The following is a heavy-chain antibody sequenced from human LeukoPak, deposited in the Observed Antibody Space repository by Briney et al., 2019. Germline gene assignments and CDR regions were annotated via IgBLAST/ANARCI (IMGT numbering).Heavy chain of an antibody. V-gene: IGHV1-18*01. Sequence: ASVKVSRKASGYTFTSYGISWVRQAPGQGLEWMGWISAYNGNTNYAQKLQGRVTMTTDTSTSTAYMELRSLRSDDTAVYYCARGIAVAPYNWFDPWGQGTLVTVSS. D-gene: IGHD6-19*01. CDR2: ISAYNGNT. CDR1: GYTFTSYG. J-gene: IGHJ5*02. CDR3: ARGIAVAPYNWFDP.